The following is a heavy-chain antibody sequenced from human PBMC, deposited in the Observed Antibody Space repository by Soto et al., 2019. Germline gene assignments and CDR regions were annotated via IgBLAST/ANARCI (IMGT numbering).Heavy chain of an antibody. CDR1: GDSVSSNSAG. CDR3: ARGEQYSGRIFDY. CDR2: TYYRSKWYY. V-gene: IGHV6-1*01. J-gene: IGHJ4*01. D-gene: IGHD1-26*01. Sequence: SQTLSLTCAITGDSVSSNSAGWSWVRQSPSRGLEWLGRTYYRSKWYYEYAVSVRGRITINPDTSKNQYSLQLNSVTPEDTAVYFCARGEQYSGRIFDYWGQGTLVTVTS.